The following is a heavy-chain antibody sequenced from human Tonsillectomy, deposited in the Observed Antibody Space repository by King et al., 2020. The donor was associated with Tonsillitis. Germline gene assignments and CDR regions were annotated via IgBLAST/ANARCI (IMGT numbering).Heavy chain of an antibody. CDR1: TYSISSGFY. CDR2: IYRTGST. Sequence: QLQESGPGLVQPSETLSLTCTVSTYSISSGFYWSWIRQSPGKGLEWLGSIYRTGSTYYNPSLKSRVTLSVDTSKDQFSLNLKSVTAADTAVYYCARDGRPVCLGYWGQGMLVTVSS. CDR3: ARDGRPVCLGY. J-gene: IGHJ4*02. D-gene: IGHD2-2*01. V-gene: IGHV4-38-2*02.